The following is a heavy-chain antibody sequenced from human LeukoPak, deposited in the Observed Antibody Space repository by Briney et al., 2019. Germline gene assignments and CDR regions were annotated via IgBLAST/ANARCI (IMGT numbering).Heavy chain of an antibody. CDR3: AREGLGGSSFPSPDFDY. J-gene: IGHJ4*02. V-gene: IGHV1-18*01. D-gene: IGHD2-15*01. CDR2: ISAYNGNT. CDR1: GYTFTSYG. Sequence: GASVKVSCKASGYTFTSYGISWVRQAPGQGLEWMGWISAYNGNTNYAQKLQGRVTMTTDTSTSTAYMELRNLRSDDTAVYYCAREGLGGSSFPSPDFDYWGQGTLVTVSS.